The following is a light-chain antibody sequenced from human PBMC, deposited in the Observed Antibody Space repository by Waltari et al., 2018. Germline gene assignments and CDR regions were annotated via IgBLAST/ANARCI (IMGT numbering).Light chain of an antibody. CDR2: VHSVGSH. Sequence: VVLTQSPSASASLGAPVKLTCPLRSGHSSYAIAWHQHQPEKGPRYLMKVHSVGSHNTGTGIPERCSGSSSGAGRYLTIAGLQSEDEADYYCQTWGTGPRVFGGGTKLTVL. CDR1: SGHSSYA. CDR3: QTWGTGPRV. J-gene: IGLJ2*01. V-gene: IGLV4-69*01.